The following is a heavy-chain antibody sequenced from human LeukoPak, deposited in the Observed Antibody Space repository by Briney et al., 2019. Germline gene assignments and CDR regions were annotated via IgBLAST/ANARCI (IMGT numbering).Heavy chain of an antibody. D-gene: IGHD3-22*01. V-gene: IGHV3-53*01. CDR2: IYSDNT. CDR1: GFTVSSNS. Sequence: PGGSLRLSCAASGFTVSSNSMSWVRQAPGKGLEWVSFIYSDNTHYSDSVKGRFTISRDNSKNTLYLQMNSLRAEDTAVYYCASRSGYYTYYFDYWGQGTLVTVSS. J-gene: IGHJ4*02. CDR3: ASRSGYYTYYFDY.